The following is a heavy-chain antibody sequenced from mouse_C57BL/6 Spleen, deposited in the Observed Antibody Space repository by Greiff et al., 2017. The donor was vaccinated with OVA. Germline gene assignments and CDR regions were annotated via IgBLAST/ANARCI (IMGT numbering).Heavy chain of an antibody. CDR3: ARYASNTDWYFDV. CDR1: GYTFTNYW. V-gene: IGHV1-63*01. J-gene: IGHJ1*03. CDR2: IYPGGGYT. D-gene: IGHD1-1*01. Sequence: VKLQQSGAELVRPGTSVKLSCKASGYTFTNYWIGWAKQRPGHGLEWIGDIYPGGGYTNYNEKFKGKATLTAAKSSSTAYMQLSSLTSEDSAIDYGARYASNTDWYFDVWGTGTTVTVSS.